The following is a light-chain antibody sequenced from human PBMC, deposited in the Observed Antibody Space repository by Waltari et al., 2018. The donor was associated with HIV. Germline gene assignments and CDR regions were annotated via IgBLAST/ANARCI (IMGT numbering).Light chain of an antibody. V-gene: IGLV1-44*01. CDR3: ATWDASLSGPV. CDR2: ANH. J-gene: IGLJ2*01. CDR1: SSNIGSYT. Sequence: QSELTQPPSASGTPGPRVPISCSGSSSNIGSYTVNWYQQPPGTAPKLLIYANHQRPSGVPARFSGSQSDAAASLAIGGLQSEDEADYYCATWDASLSGPVFGGGTKLTVL.